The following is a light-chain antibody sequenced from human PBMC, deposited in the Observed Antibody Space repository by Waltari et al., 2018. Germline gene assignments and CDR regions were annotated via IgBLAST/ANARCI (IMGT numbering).Light chain of an antibody. CDR2: RDS. J-gene: IGLJ2*01. CDR1: HMGSKK. V-gene: IGLV3-9*01. Sequence: SYELTQPLSVSVALGQTARTTCVGNHMGSKKVHRYQKKQGQAPVLVIHRDSNRPSGIPERFSGSNLGNTATLTISRAQAGDEADFYCQVWDSNTAVFGGGTKLTVL. CDR3: QVWDSNTAV.